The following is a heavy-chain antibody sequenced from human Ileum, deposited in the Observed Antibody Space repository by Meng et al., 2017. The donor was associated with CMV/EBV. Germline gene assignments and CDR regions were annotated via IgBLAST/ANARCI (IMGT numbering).Heavy chain of an antibody. D-gene: IGHD4-11*01. Sequence: GGSLRLSCVVSGFPFSSYWMHWVRQDPEKGLVWVSRINTNGGTTNYADSVRGRFTISRDNARNTVYLQLTSLRAEDTAVYYCAKERTTDCCQSIDIWGQGTMVTVSS. CDR1: GFPFSSYW. V-gene: IGHV3-74*01. CDR3: AKERTTDCCQSIDI. CDR2: INTNGGTT. J-gene: IGHJ3*02.